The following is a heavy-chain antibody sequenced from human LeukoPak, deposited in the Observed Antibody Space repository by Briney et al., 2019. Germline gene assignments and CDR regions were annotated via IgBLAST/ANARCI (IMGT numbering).Heavy chain of an antibody. D-gene: IGHD2-15*01. V-gene: IGHV4-59*08. J-gene: IGHJ6*02. Sequence: SETMSLTCSVSGGSISSYYWSWIRQPPGKGLDWIGYIYYSGSTNYNPSLKSRVTISVDTSKNQFSLKLSSVTAADTAVYYCARRGSGEIYGMDVWGQGTTVTVSS. CDR2: IYYSGST. CDR1: GGSISSYY. CDR3: ARRGSGEIYGMDV.